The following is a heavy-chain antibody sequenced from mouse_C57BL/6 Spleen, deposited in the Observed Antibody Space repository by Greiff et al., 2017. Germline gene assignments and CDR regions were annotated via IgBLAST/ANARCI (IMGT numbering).Heavy chain of an antibody. CDR2: IDPSDSYT. V-gene: IGHV1-50*01. J-gene: IGHJ4*01. CDR1: GYTFTSYW. D-gene: IGHD1-1*01. Sequence: QVHVKQPGAELVKPGASVKLSCKASGYTFTSYWMQWVKQRPGQGLEWIGEIDPSDSYTNYNQKFKGKATLTVDTSSSTAYMQLSSLTSEDSAVYYCAIGSSHAMDYWGQGTSVTVSS. CDR3: AIGSSHAMDY.